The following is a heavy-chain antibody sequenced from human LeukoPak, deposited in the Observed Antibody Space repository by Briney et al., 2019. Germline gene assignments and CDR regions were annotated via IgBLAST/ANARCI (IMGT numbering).Heavy chain of an antibody. V-gene: IGHV1-2*02. CDR1: GYTFTGYY. D-gene: IGHD2-15*01. Sequence: ASVKLSCKASGYTFTGYYMHWVRLAPAQGLEYMGLINPNSGDTNHAQKFQGRVTLTRDTSISTAYMELHSMRSDDSALYDCAGEYCSGGTCRQGFDYWGQGTLVTVSS. J-gene: IGHJ4*02. CDR2: INPNSGDT. CDR3: AGEYCSGGTCRQGFDY.